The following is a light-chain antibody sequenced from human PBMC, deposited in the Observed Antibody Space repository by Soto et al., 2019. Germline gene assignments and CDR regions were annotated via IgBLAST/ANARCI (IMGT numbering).Light chain of an antibody. CDR3: CSYAGSITSAYV. V-gene: IGLV2-23*02. CDR1: SSDVGSYNL. CDR2: EVS. Sequence: QSVLTQPASVSGSPGQSITISCTGTSSDVGSYNLVSWYQQCPGKAPKLMISEVSKRPSGVSNRFSGSKSGNTASLTISGLQAEDEAVYYCCSYAGSITSAYVFGTGTKVTDL. J-gene: IGLJ1*01.